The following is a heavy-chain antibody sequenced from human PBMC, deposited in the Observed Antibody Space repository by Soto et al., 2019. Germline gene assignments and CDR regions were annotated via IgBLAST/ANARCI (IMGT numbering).Heavy chain of an antibody. Sequence: EVQLVESGGGLVQPGRSLRLSCAASGFTFDDYAKHWVRQAPGKGMEWVSGISWNSGSIGYADSVKGRFTISRYNAKNSLYLKMNCLSAEDTALYYCPKDIGGALLWGDGPHGWFDLWGQGTLVTVSS. V-gene: IGHV3-9*01. D-gene: IGHD2-21*01. CDR1: GFTFDDYA. J-gene: IGHJ5*02. CDR2: ISWNSGSI. CDR3: PKDIGGALLWGDGPHGWFDL.